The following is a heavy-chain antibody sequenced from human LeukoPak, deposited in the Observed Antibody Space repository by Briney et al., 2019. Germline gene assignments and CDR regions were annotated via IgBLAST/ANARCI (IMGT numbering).Heavy chain of an antibody. CDR1: RFTFNSYA. Sequence: TGGSLRLSCVASRFTFNSYAMHWVRQAPGKGLEWVALIRYDGSNKYYADSVRGRFTISRDNSKNTLYLQMNSLRAEDTAVYYCAKDRGSGRNYYYYMDVWGKGTTVTVSS. V-gene: IGHV3-30*02. J-gene: IGHJ6*03. D-gene: IGHD3-10*01. CDR3: AKDRGSGRNYYYYMDV. CDR2: IRYDGSNK.